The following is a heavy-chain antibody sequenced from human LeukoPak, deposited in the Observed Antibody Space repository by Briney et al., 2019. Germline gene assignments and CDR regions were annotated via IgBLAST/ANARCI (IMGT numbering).Heavy chain of an antibody. CDR2: INHSGST. V-gene: IGHV4-34*01. J-gene: IGHJ5*02. Sequence: SETLSLTCAVYGGSFSGYYWSWIRQPPGKGLEWIGEINHSGSTNYNPSLKSRVTISVDTSKNQFSLKLSSVTAADTAVYYCAREEYNSSWYRGYFDPWGQGTLVTVSS. D-gene: IGHD6-13*01. CDR3: AREEYNSSWYRGYFDP. CDR1: GGSFSGYY.